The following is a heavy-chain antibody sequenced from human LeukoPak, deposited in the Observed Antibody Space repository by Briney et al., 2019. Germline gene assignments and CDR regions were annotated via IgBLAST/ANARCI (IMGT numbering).Heavy chain of an antibody. V-gene: IGHV3-33*01. CDR2: IRYDGSNK. CDR1: GFIFSDYD. Sequence: GGALRLSFVASGFIFSDYDMHWVRQAPGKGLEGVAVIRYDGSNKFYADSVTGRFTLSTDATKNTLYLQMNSLRAEDTAVYYCERGVGVVGLRDYFDYWGQGTLVTVSS. CDR3: ERGVGVVGLRDYFDY. D-gene: IGHD2-21*01. J-gene: IGHJ4*02.